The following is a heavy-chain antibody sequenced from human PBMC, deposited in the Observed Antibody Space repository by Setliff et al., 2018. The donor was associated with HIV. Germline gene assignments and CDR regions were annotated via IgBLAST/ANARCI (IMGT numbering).Heavy chain of an antibody. V-gene: IGHV1-18*01. J-gene: IGHJ4*02. CDR1: GYTFTSYG. Sequence: ASVKVSCKASGYTFTSYGISWVRQAPGQGLEWMGWISAYNGNTDYGQKLQGRVTLTTDTSTSTAYMELRSLRSDDTAVYYCARDPPSSGWYRADYWGQGTLVTVSS. CDR3: ARDPPSSGWYRADY. D-gene: IGHD6-19*01. CDR2: ISAYNGNT.